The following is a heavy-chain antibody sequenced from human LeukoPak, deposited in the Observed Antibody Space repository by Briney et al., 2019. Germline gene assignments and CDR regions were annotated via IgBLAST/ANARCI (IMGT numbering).Heavy chain of an antibody. CDR2: INQVGSSK. V-gene: IGHV3-7*01. Sequence: PGGSLRLSCGASGFTFSTYGMSWVRQAPGKGPGWVANINQVGSSKYFVDSVKGRFIISRDNAKNSLYLQMNSLRDEDTAVYYCANLGPPGRDHYLESWGQGTLVTVSS. CDR1: GFTFSTYG. CDR3: ANLGPPGRDHYLES. D-gene: IGHD5-24*01. J-gene: IGHJ4*02.